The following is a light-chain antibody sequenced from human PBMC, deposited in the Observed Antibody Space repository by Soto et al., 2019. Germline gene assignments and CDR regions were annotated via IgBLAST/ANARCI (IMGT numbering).Light chain of an antibody. Sequence: QSALTQPASVSGSPGQSITMSCTGTSSDVGGYDYVSWYQQHPGEVPKLIIFEVSSRTAWISNRFSASKSGNTASLTISGLQAEDEADYYCSSYTTSSSYVFGTGTKLTVL. CDR1: SSDVGGYDY. V-gene: IGLV2-14*01. CDR3: SSYTTSSSYV. CDR2: EVS. J-gene: IGLJ1*01.